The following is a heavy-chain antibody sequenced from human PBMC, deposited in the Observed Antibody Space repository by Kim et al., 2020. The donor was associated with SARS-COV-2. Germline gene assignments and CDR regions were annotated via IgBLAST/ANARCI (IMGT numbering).Heavy chain of an antibody. CDR3: VKHMGPGIFYPFDY. CDR1: GAFISSYY. D-gene: IGHD3-10*01. CDR2: IDYIGTT. J-gene: IGHJ4*02. Sequence: SETLSLTCTISGAFISSYYWSWVRQTPQRGLEWIGYIDYIGTTDYNPSLKSRVTMSVDRTKSQFTLKLTSVSGADTAVYYCVKHMGPGIFYPFDYWGQG. V-gene: IGHV4-59*08.